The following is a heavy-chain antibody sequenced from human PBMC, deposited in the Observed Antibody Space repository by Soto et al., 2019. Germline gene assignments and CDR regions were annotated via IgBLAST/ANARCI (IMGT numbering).Heavy chain of an antibody. J-gene: IGHJ6*02. CDR2: IYPGDSDT. CDR1: GYSFTSYW. V-gene: IGHV5-51*01. CDR3: ARRPRSGSFYYGMDV. Sequence: GESLKISCKGSGYSFTSYWIGWVRQMPGKGLEWMGIIYPGDSDTRYSPSFQGQVTISADKAISTAYLQWSSLKASDTARYYCARRPRSGSFYYGMDVWGQGTTVTVSS. D-gene: IGHD1-26*01.